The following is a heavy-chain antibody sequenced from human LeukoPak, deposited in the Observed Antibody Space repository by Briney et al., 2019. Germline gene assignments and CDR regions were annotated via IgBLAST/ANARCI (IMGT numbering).Heavy chain of an antibody. Sequence: SETLSLTCTVSGGSISSSSYYWGWIRQPPGKGLEWIGSIYYSGSTYYNPSLKSRVTISVDTSKNQFSLKLSSVTAADTAVYYCARGVAVAGNRAVYFDYWGQGTLVTVSS. CDR3: ARGVAVAGNRAVYFDY. J-gene: IGHJ4*02. V-gene: IGHV4-39*01. CDR1: GGSISSSSYY. CDR2: IYYSGST. D-gene: IGHD6-19*01.